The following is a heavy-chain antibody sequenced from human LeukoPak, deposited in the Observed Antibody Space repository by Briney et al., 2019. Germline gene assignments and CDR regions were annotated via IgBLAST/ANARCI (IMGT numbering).Heavy chain of an antibody. J-gene: IGHJ4*02. CDR3: ARTPRVYASPGY. Sequence: GGSLRLSCAASGFTFSDYYMSWIPQAPGKGLGGVSYISSSGSTIYYADSVKGRFTISRDNAKNSLYLQMNSLRAEDTAVYYCARTPRVYASPGYWGQGTLVTVSS. CDR1: GFTFSDYY. D-gene: IGHD2-8*01. V-gene: IGHV3-11*01. CDR2: ISSSGSTI.